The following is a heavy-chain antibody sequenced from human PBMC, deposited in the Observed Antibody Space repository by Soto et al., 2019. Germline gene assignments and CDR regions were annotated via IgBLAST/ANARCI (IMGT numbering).Heavy chain of an antibody. CDR2: VSGGGAST. CDR3: AKTQTFNGYYGGFDA. D-gene: IGHD3-3*01. Sequence: GSLRLSCAATGFSFAGYALTWVRQAPGKGLEWLSAVSGGGASTYYADSVRGRFSISRDVSGNMIYLQLNRLTAGDTATYYCAKTQTFNGYYGGFDAWGQGTRVTVSS. V-gene: IGHV3-23*01. J-gene: IGHJ4*02. CDR1: GFSFAGYA.